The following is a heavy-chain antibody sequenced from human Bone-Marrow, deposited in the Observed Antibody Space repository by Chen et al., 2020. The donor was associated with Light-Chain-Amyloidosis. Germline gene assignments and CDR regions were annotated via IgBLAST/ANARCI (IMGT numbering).Heavy chain of an antibody. CDR3: AKDISYDDILPDYPADAFDI. J-gene: IGHJ3*02. D-gene: IGHD3-9*01. V-gene: IGHV3-23*04. Sequence: EVQLVESGGGLLQRGGSLRLSCAASGFAFSSYAMSWVRQAPGKGLEWVSTISGSGGSRSYGDSVKGRLTSSRDNSKNALYLQMNSLRAEDTAVYYCAKDISYDDILPDYPADAFDIWGQGTMVTVSS. CDR2: ISGSGGSR. CDR1: GFAFSSYA.